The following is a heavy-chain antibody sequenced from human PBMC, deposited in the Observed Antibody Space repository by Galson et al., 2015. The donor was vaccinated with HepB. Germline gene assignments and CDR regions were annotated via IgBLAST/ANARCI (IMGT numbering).Heavy chain of an antibody. Sequence: SVKVSCKASGGTFSSYTINWIRQAPGQGLEWIGRITPALGITNNAQKFQGRVTITADKYTGTVYMELTTLRSADTAVYYCARDHYYYNSGIGPWGQGTLVTVSS. CDR3: ARDHYYYNSGIGP. CDR2: ITPALGIT. D-gene: IGHD3-22*01. J-gene: IGHJ5*02. CDR1: GGTFSSYT. V-gene: IGHV1-69*02.